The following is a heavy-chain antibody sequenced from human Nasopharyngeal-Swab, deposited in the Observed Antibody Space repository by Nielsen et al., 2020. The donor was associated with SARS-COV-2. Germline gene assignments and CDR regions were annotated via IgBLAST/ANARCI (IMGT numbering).Heavy chain of an antibody. J-gene: IGHJ4*02. Sequence: SETLSLTCAVYGGSFSGYYWSWISQPAGKGRGWNGEIKHSGSTNYNPYLKSRVTISVDTSKNQFSLKLSSVTDADTAVYYCARVPTVSFYGDSRNDASGSRAYWGQGTLVTVSS. CDR3: ARVPTVSFYGDSRNDASGSRAY. CDR2: IKHSGST. V-gene: IGHV4-34*01. CDR1: GGSFSGYY. D-gene: IGHD4-17*01.